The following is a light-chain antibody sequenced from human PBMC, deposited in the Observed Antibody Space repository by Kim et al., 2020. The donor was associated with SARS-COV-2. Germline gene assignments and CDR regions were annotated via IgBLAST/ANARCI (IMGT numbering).Light chain of an antibody. Sequence: QRVTISCTGSSSNSGAGYDVHWYQQLPGTAPKLLIYGNTNRPSGVPDRFSGSKSGTSASLAITGLQAEDEADYYCQSYDNSLSGRVFGGGTQLTVL. V-gene: IGLV1-40*01. CDR1: SSNSGAGYD. CDR2: GNT. CDR3: QSYDNSLSGRV. J-gene: IGLJ2*01.